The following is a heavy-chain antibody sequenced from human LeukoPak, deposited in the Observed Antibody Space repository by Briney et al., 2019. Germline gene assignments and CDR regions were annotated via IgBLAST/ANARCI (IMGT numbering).Heavy chain of an antibody. D-gene: IGHD6-19*01. CDR1: GFTFDDYT. J-gene: IGHJ4*02. CDR2: ISWDGGST. CDR3: AKGPEQWLERYYFDY. Sequence: GGSLSFPCEASGFTFDDYTMPGVLQPPGKGWKGVSLISWDGGSTYYADSVKGRFTISRDNSKNSLYLQMNSLRTEDTALYYCAKGPEQWLERYYFDYWGQGTLVTVSS. V-gene: IGHV3-43*01.